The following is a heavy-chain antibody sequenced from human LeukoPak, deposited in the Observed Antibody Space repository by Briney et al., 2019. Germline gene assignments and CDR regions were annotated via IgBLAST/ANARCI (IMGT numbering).Heavy chain of an antibody. CDR1: GGSISSYY. V-gene: IGHV4-4*09. Sequence: PSETLSLTCTVSGGSISSYYWSWIRQPPGKGLEWIGYIYTSGSTNYNPSPKSRVTISVDTSKNQFSLKLSSVTAADTAVYYCARRQTYFDYWGQGTLVTVSS. J-gene: IGHJ4*02. CDR3: ARRQTYFDY. CDR2: IYTSGST.